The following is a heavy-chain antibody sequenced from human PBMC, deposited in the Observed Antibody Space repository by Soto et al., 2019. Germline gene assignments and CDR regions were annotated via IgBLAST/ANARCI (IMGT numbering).Heavy chain of an antibody. D-gene: IGHD2-2*01. CDR1: GGSISSSSYY. CDR2: IYYSGST. CDR3: ARHSPVTLIVVVPNGDAFDI. J-gene: IGHJ3*02. Sequence: SETLSLTCTVSGGSISSSSYYWGWIRQPPGKGLEWIGSIYYSGSTYYNPSLKSRVTISVDTSKNQFSLKLSSVTAADTAVYYCARHSPVTLIVVVPNGDAFDIWGQGTMVTVSS. V-gene: IGHV4-39*01.